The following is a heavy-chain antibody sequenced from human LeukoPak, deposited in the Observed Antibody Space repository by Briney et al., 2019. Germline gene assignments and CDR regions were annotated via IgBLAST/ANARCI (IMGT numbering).Heavy chain of an antibody. V-gene: IGHV3-23*01. CDR3: AKSFGPVIAAAGTGAD. CDR1: GFTFSNYA. J-gene: IGHJ4*02. Sequence: PGGSLRLSCAASGFTFSNYAMNWVRQAPGKGLEWVSVISGSGGSTDYADSVKGRFTISRDNSKNTLYLQMNSLRAEDTAVYYCAKSFGPVIAAAGTGADWGQGTPVIVSS. CDR2: ISGSGGST. D-gene: IGHD6-13*01.